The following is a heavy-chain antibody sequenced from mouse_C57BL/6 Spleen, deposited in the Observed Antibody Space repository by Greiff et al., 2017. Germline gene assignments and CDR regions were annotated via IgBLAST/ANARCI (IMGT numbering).Heavy chain of an antibody. Sequence: VQLQQSGPELVKPGASVKISCKASGYSFTGYYMNWVKQSPEKSLEWIGEINPSTGGTTYNQKFKAKATLTVDKSSSTAYMQLKSLTSDDSAVYYCARGYYGSSPYFDYWGQGTTLTVSS. CDR1: GYSFTGYY. V-gene: IGHV1-42*01. J-gene: IGHJ2*01. CDR2: INPSTGGT. CDR3: ARGYYGSSPYFDY. D-gene: IGHD1-1*01.